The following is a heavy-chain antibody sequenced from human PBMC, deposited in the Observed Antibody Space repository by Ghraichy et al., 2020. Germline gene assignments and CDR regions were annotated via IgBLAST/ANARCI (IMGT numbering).Heavy chain of an antibody. D-gene: IGHD6-19*01. V-gene: IGHV3-72*01. J-gene: IGHJ4*02. Sequence: GGSLRLSCAVSGFTFSNHYMDWFRQAPGKGLEWLAHRTNKATRQTTQYAASVKGRFTISRDDSQNSLYLQMNSLEPDDTAVYYCARGLNSFDSWGQGTLVTVSS. CDR2: RTNKATRQTT. CDR1: GFTFSNHY. CDR3: ARGLNSFDS.